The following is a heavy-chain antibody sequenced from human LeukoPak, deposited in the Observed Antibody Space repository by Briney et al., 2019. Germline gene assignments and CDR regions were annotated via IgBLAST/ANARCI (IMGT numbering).Heavy chain of an antibody. V-gene: IGHV3-23*01. Sequence: GGSLRLSCAASGFSFSSHGMSWVRQAPGKGLEWVSGIIGGAGGTYYADSVKGRFTISRDNSKNTLYLQMNSLRAEDTAVYYCAKGPDYGDYYFDYWGQGTLVTVSS. CDR3: AKGPDYGDYYFDY. D-gene: IGHD4-17*01. J-gene: IGHJ4*02. CDR1: GFSFSSHG. CDR2: IIGGAGGT.